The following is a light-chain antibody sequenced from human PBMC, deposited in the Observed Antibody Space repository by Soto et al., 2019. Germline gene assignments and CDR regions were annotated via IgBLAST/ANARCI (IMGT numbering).Light chain of an antibody. V-gene: IGKV3-20*01. CDR3: QQYGSSPPRT. CDR2: GAS. CDR1: QSISDT. Sequence: EIVMTQSPATLSVSPGGRATLSCRASQSISDTLAWYQQKPGQAPRLLIYGASTRATDVPDRFSGSGAGADFTLSISRLEPEDFAVYSCQQYGSSPPRTFGQGTKVDI. J-gene: IGKJ1*01.